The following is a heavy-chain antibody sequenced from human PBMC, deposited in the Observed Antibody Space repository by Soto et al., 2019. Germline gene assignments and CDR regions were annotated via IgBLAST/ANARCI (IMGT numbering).Heavy chain of an antibody. CDR1: RFTFKAYA. CDR2: ITATNGNT. D-gene: IGHD4-4*01. J-gene: IGHJ4*02. V-gene: IGHV3-23*01. Sequence: PGGSLRLSCVASRFTFKAYAMGWVRQAPGKGLEWVSSITATNGNTYYADSVRGRFTISRDNSRNSLFLQMNGLRPEDSALYYCAKDEGTSSTVFDYWGQGTLVTVSS. CDR3: AKDEGTSSTVFDY.